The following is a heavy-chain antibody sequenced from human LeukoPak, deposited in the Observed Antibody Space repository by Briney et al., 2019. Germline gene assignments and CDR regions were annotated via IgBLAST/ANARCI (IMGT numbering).Heavy chain of an antibody. J-gene: IGHJ4*02. CDR3: ARPYSSGWYVDY. V-gene: IGHV5-51*01. Sequence: GESLKISCNVSGYSFTSYWIGWVRQMPGKGLECMGIIYPGDSDTRYSPSSQGQVTISADKSISTAYLQWSSLKASDTAMYYCARPYSSGWYVDYWGQGTLVTVSS. D-gene: IGHD6-19*01. CDR2: IYPGDSDT. CDR1: GYSFTSYW.